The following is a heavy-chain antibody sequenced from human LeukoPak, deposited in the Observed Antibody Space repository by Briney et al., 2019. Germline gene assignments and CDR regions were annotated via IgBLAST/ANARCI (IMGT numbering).Heavy chain of an antibody. J-gene: IGHJ4*02. CDR2: FDPEDGET. CDR3: ARGPNPQRAFDY. CDR1: GYTLTELS. Sequence: ASVKVSCKVSGYTLTELSMHWVRQAPGKGLEWMGGFDPEDGETIYAQKFQGRVTMTEDTSTDTAYMELNSLRAEDTAVYYCARGPNPQRAFDYWGQGTLATVSS. V-gene: IGHV1-24*01.